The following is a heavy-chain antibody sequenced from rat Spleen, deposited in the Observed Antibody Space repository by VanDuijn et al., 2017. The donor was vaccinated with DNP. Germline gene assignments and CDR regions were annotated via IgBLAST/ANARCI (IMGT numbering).Heavy chain of an antibody. D-gene: IGHD1-4*01. CDR2: ISTSGDST. CDR1: GFTFSNYG. CDR3: TAAGITGDY. V-gene: IGHV5-27*01. Sequence: EVQLVESGGGLVQPGRSLKLSCAASGFTFSNYGMAWVRQAPKKGLEWVAAISTSGDSTHYRDSVKGRFTISRDDSKSMVYLQMDNLKTEDTAMYYCTAAGITGDYWGQGVMVTVSS. J-gene: IGHJ2*01.